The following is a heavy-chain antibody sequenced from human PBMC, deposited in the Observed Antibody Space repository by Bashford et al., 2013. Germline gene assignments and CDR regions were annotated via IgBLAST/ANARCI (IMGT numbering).Heavy chain of an antibody. CDR3: VRDIPAPGTTYYFDY. V-gene: IGHV3-11*04. D-gene: IGHD1-1*01. Sequence: GGSLRLSCAASGFTFSGYYLSWVRQPPGKGLEWISFISGDGTTISYTDSVKGRFTVSRDNAQNTLYLQMNSLRAEDTAVYFCVRDIPAPGTTYYFDYWGQGTLVTVSS. J-gene: IGHJ4*02. CDR2: ISGDGTTI. CDR1: GFTFSGYY.